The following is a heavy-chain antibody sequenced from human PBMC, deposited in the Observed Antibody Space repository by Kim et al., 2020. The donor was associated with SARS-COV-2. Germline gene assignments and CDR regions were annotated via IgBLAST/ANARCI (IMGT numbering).Heavy chain of an antibody. J-gene: IGHJ4*02. CDR1: GFTFSSYA. CDR3: AKVTRDSYGYYSPSLPFDY. Sequence: GGSLRLSCAASGFTFSSYAMSWVRQAPGKGLEWVSAISGSGGSTYYADSVKGRFTISRDNSKNTLYLQMNSLRAEDTAVYYCAKVTRDSYGYYSPSLPFDYWGQGTLVTVSS. V-gene: IGHV3-23*01. CDR2: ISGSGGST. D-gene: IGHD5-18*01.